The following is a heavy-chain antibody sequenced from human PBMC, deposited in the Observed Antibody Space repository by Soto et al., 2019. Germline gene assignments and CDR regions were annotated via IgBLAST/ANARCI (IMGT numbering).Heavy chain of an antibody. CDR1: GGSIAIGGYY. CDR3: ARVKDYYIYIEY. CDR2: IYYSGRT. J-gene: IGHJ4*02. Sequence: PSETLSLTCSVSGGSIAIGGYYWSWIRRHPGKGLEWIGYIYYSGRTYYNPSLNSRLTISVDTSKNQFSLRLSSVTAADTAVYYCARVKDYYIYIEYWGLGTLVTASS. V-gene: IGHV4-31*03. D-gene: IGHD3-9*01.